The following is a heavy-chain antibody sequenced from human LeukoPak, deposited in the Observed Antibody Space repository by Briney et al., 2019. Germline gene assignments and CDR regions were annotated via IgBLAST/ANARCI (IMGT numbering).Heavy chain of an antibody. V-gene: IGHV4-59*01. CDR2: LLYSGST. Sequence: PSGTLSLTCAISGGSIPSYYWSWIRQTPGKGLEWIGYLLYSGSTNYNPSLKSRVTMSIDTSKNQFSLKLRSVTAADTAVYYCARGAYSNYLSVVYRGEGILVTVSS. J-gene: IGHJ4*02. CDR1: GGSIPSYY. D-gene: IGHD4-11*01. CDR3: ARGAYSNYLSVVY.